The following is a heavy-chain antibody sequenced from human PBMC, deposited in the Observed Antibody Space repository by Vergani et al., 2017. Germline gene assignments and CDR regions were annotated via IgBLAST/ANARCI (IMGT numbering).Heavy chain of an antibody. CDR1: GFTFSSYG. D-gene: IGHD3-22*01. V-gene: IGHV3-30*03. Sequence: QVQLVESGGGVVQPGRSLRLSCAASGFTFSSYGMHWVRQAPGKGLEWVAVISYDGSNKYYADSVKGRFTISRDNAKNSLYLQMNSLRAEDTALYYCARDLRKGVRRYYYDSSGYYDWGQGTLVTVSS. CDR2: ISYDGSNK. CDR3: ARDLRKGVRRYYYDSSGYYD. J-gene: IGHJ4*02.